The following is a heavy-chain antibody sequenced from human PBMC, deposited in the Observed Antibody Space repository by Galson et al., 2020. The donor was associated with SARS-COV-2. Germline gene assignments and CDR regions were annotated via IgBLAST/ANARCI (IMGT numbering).Heavy chain of an antibody. Sequence: ALHGESLKISCAASGFSLSSHSMHWIRHAPGKGLVWVSLMNPDGSHTNYADFVRGRFSISRDSAKNMLYLQMNSLRDEDTAVDYCVRGTSSWKGDDYWGQGTLVTVSS. CDR3: VRGTSSWKGDDY. CDR2: MNPDGSHT. D-gene: IGHD6-13*01. V-gene: IGHV3-74*01. CDR1: GFSLSSHS. J-gene: IGHJ4*02.